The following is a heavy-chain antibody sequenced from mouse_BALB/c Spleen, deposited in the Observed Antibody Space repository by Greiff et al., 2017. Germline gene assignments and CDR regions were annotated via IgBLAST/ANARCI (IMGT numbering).Heavy chain of an antibody. J-gene: IGHJ3*01. CDR3: ARDRYYGSSPAWFAY. Sequence: EVMLVESGGGLVQPGGSRKLSCAASGFTFSDYGMAWVRQAPGKGPEWVAFISNLAYSIYYADTVTGRFTISRENAKNTLYLEMSSLRSEDTAMYYCARDRYYGSSPAWFAYWGQGTLVTVSA. CDR2: ISNLAYSI. V-gene: IGHV5-15*02. CDR1: GFTFSDYG. D-gene: IGHD1-1*01.